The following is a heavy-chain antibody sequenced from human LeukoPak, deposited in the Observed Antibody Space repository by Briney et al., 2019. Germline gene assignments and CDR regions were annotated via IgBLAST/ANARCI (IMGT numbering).Heavy chain of an antibody. J-gene: IGHJ4*02. D-gene: IGHD4-17*01. CDR2: INPNNGGT. Sequence: ASVKVSCKASGYTFTGYYIHWVRQAPGQGLEWMGRINPNNGGTNYAQKFQGRVTMTRDMSMSTAYMELSSLRSEDTAVYYCARERSLDDYGDSAWDYWGQGTLVTVSS. V-gene: IGHV1-2*06. CDR1: GYTFTGYY. CDR3: ARERSLDDYGDSAWDY.